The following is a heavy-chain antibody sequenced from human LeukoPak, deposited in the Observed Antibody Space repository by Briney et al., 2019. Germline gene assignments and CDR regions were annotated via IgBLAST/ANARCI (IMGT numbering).Heavy chain of an antibody. CDR2: IYYSGST. J-gene: IGHJ4*02. Sequence: SETLSLTCTVSGGSISSYYWSWIRQPPGKGLEWIGYIYYSGSTNYNPSLKSRVTISVDTCKNQFSLKLSSVTAADTAVYYCARQQSQWPGRYFDYWGQGTLVTVSS. D-gene: IGHD6-19*01. CDR1: GGSISSYY. CDR3: ARQQSQWPGRYFDY. V-gene: IGHV4-59*08.